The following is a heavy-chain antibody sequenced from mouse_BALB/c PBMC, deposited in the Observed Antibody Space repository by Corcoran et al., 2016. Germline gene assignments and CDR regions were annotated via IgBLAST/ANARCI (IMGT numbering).Heavy chain of an antibody. Sequence: EVQLQQSGPELVKPGDSVKMSCKASGYTFTRYVMHWVKQKPGQGLEWIGYINPYNDGTKYNEKFKGKATLTSDKSSSTAYMELSSLTSEDSAVYYCARSYDYDYFDYWGQGTTLTVSS. J-gene: IGHJ2*01. V-gene: IGHV1S136*01. CDR3: ARSYDYDYFDY. CDR2: INPYNDGT. CDR1: GYTFTRYV. D-gene: IGHD2-4*01.